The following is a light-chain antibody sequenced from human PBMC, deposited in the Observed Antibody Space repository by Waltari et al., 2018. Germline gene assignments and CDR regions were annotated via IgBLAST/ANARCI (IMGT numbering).Light chain of an antibody. J-gene: IGLJ2*01. Sequence: QSQLTQPPSASGTPGQRVTISCSGSDSNIGRNTVNWYQQFPGTAPKLLVYGRGQRPSGVPERFSASKAGTSASLAITGLQSEDEATYYCAGWDDNGNGRVLFGGGTKLTVL. CDR3: AGWDDNGNGRVL. CDR2: GRG. CDR1: DSNIGRNT. V-gene: IGLV1-44*01.